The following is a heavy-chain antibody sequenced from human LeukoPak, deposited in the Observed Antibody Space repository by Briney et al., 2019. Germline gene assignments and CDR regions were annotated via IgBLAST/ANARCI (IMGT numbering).Heavy chain of an antibody. CDR3: ARVDSGTYYMPFDY. Sequence: KTSETLSLTCSVSGGSISSNTYYWGWIRQPPGKGLEWIGSISKSTYYNPSLKSRVTISVDTSKKQFSLNLSSVTVADTAVYYCARVDSGTYYMPFDYWGQGTLVTVSS. D-gene: IGHD1-26*01. J-gene: IGHJ4*02. CDR1: GGSISSNTYY. V-gene: IGHV4-39*07. CDR2: ISKST.